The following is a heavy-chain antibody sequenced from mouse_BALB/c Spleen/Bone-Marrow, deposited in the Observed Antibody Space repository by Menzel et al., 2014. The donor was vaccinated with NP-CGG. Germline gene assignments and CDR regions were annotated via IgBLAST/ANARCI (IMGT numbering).Heavy chain of an antibody. CDR3: AREIPQGAMDY. Sequence: DVQLQESGGGLVQPRGSLKLSCAASGFDFSRYWMSWVRQAPGKGLEWIGEINPDSSTINYTPSLKDKFIISRDNAKNTLYLQMSKVRSEDTALYYCAREIPQGAMDYWGQGTSVTVSS. V-gene: IGHV4-1*02. J-gene: IGHJ4*01. CDR2: INPDSSTI. CDR1: GFDFSRYW.